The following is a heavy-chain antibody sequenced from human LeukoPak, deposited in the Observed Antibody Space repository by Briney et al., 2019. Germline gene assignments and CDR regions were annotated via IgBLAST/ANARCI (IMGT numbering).Heavy chain of an antibody. J-gene: IGHJ4*02. CDR3: VRDKVLTAIVTGDFDY. D-gene: IGHD5-18*01. CDR1: GFTFSSYW. V-gene: IGHV3-74*01. CDR2: INSDGSSI. Sequence: GGSLRLSCTASGFTFSSYWMHWVRQAPGKGLVWVSRINSDGSSISYADSVKGRFTISRDNAKNTLYLQMNSLRAEDTAVYDCVRDKVLTAIVTGDFDYWGQGTLVTVSS.